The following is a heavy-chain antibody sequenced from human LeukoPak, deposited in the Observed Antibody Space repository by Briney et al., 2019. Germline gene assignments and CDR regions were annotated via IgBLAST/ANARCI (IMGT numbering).Heavy chain of an antibody. V-gene: IGHV4-31*03. CDR1: GGSISSGGYY. CDR3: ARDRWSCSGGSCSPGGLDY. Sequence: PSETLSLTCTVSGGSISSGGYYWSWIRQHPGKGLEWIGYIYYSASTYYNPSLKSRVTISVDTSKNQFSLKLSSVTAADTAVYYCARDRWSCSGGSCSPGGLDYWGQGTLVTVSS. D-gene: IGHD2-15*01. CDR2: IYYSAST. J-gene: IGHJ4*02.